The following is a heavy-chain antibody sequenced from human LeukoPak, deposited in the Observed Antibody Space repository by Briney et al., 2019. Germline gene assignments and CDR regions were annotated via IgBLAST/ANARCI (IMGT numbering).Heavy chain of an antibody. CDR1: GGSISSYY. CDR2: IYYSGST. CDR3: ARDTWHRYCSSTSCYRGWLDP. Sequence: KSSETLSLTCTVSGGSISSYYWSWIRQPPGKGLEWIGYIYYSGSTNYNPSLKSRVTISVDTSKNQFSLKLSSVTAADTAVYYCARDTWHRYCSSTSCYRGWLDPWGQGTLVTVSS. D-gene: IGHD2-2*01. V-gene: IGHV4-59*01. J-gene: IGHJ5*02.